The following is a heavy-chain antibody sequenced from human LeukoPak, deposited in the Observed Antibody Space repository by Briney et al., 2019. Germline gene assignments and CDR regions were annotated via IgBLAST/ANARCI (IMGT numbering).Heavy chain of an antibody. Sequence: GASVKVSCKASGYTFTGYYMHWVRQAPGQGLEWMGWINPNSGGTNYAQKFQGWVTMTRDTSISTAYMELSRLRSDDTAVYHCAREYSSSSFDYWGQGTLVTVSS. CDR2: INPNSGGT. D-gene: IGHD6-6*01. V-gene: IGHV1-2*04. CDR3: AREYSSSSFDY. CDR1: GYTFTGYY. J-gene: IGHJ4*02.